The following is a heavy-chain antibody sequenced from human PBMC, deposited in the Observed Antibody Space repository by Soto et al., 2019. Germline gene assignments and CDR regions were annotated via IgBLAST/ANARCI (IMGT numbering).Heavy chain of an antibody. J-gene: IGHJ4*02. CDR1: GYTFTSYA. CDR2: INAGNGNT. D-gene: IGHD2-2*01. CDR3: ARDHAYCSSTSCWAPYYFDY. Sequence: RASVKVSCKASGYTFTSYAMHWVRQAPGQRLEWMGWINAGNGNTKYSQKFQGRVTITRDTSASTAYMELSSLRSEDTAVYYCARDHAYCSSTSCWAPYYFDYWGQGTLVTVSS. V-gene: IGHV1-3*01.